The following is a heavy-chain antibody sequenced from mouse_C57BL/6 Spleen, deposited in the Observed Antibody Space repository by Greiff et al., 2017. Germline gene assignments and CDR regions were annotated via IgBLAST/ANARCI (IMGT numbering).Heavy chain of an antibody. Sequence: VQLQQSGPGLVQPSQSLSITCTVSGFSLTSYGVHWVRQSPGKGLEWLGVIWSGGSTDYNAAFISRLSISKDNSKSQVFFKMNSLQADDTAIYYCARSHYYGSSYEGNYVDYWGQGTTLTVSS. CDR1: GFSLTSYG. V-gene: IGHV2-2*01. D-gene: IGHD1-1*01. J-gene: IGHJ2*01. CDR2: IWSGGST. CDR3: ARSHYYGSSYEGNYVDY.